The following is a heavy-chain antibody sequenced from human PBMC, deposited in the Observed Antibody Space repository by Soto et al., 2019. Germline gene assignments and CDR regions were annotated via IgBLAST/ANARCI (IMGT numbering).Heavy chain of an antibody. CDR1: GFTFGSYA. V-gene: IGHV3-23*01. J-gene: IGHJ4*02. CDR2: ISGGDTT. CDR3: APGCDMATCCRD. Sequence: EVQLLESGGGLVKPGGSLRLSCVASGFTFGSYAMSWVRQAPGQGLDWVSTISGGDTTQYAESVKGRFTISRDKANNTPDLQVNPPRVEGTAVYECAPGCDMATCCRDWGQGTLVTVSS. D-gene: IGHD5-12*01.